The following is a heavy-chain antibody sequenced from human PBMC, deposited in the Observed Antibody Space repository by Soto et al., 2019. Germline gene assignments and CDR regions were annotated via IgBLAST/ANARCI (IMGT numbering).Heavy chain of an antibody. CDR3: AKDRREGGNYGFYSDF. CDR2: SSATGAGT. J-gene: IGHJ4*02. D-gene: IGHD1-7*01. V-gene: IGHV3-23*01. Sequence: GGSLRLSCAASGFTFSSYGMTWVRQAPGKGLEWVSFSSATGAGTYYADSVKGRFTISRDNSKNTLYLQMTSLRADDTAVYYCAKDRREGGNYGFYSDFWGQGALVTVYS. CDR1: GFTFSSYG.